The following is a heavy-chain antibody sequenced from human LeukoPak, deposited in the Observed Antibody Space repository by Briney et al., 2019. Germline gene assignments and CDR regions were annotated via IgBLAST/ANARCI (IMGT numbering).Heavy chain of an antibody. CDR3: ERRPERWPQNHRTLDN. CDR2: INPSGGST. V-gene: IGHV1-46*01. J-gene: IGHJ4*02. CDR1: GYTFTSYY. Sequence: ASVKVSCKASGYTFTSYYMHWVRQAPGQGLEWMGIINPSGGSTSYAQKFQGRVTMTRDTSTSTVYMELSSLRLEDTAVYYCERRPERWPQNHRTLDNWGQGTLVTVSS. D-gene: IGHD5-24*01.